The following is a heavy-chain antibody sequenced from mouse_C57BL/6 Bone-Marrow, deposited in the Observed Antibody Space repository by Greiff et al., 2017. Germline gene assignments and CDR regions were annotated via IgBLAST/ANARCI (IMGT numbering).Heavy chain of an antibody. CDR3: ATYDYDGWAWFAY. CDR2: IDPSDSYT. Sequence: QVQLQQPGAELVMPGASVKLSCKASGYTFTSYWMHWVKPRPGQGLEWIGEIDPSDSYTKYNQKFKGKSTLTVDKSSSTAYMQLSSLTSEASAVYYCATYDYDGWAWFAYWGQATLVTASA. CDR1: GYTFTSYW. D-gene: IGHD2-4*01. J-gene: IGHJ3*01. V-gene: IGHV1-69*01.